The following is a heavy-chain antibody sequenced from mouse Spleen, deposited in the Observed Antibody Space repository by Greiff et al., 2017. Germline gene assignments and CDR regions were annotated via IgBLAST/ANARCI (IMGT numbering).Heavy chain of an antibody. CDR1: GYSITSGYY. CDR3: ARDDTTATWAY. CDR2: ISYDGSN. J-gene: IGHJ3*01. V-gene: IGHV3-6*01. D-gene: IGHD1-2*01. Sequence: EVKVEESGPGLVKPSQSLSLTCSVTGYSITSGYYWNWIRQFPGNKLEWMGYISYDGSNNYNPSLKNRISITRDTSKNQFFLKLNSVTTEDTATYYCARDDTTATWAYWGQGTLVTVSA.